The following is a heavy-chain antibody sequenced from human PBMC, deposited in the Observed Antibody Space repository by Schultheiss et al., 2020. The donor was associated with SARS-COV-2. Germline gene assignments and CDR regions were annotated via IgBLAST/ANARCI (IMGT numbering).Heavy chain of an antibody. CDR3: AKDAGRYSYGWSDHGMDV. J-gene: IGHJ6*02. V-gene: IGHV3-73*01. Sequence: GGSLRLSCAASGFTFSGSAMHWVRQASGKGLEWVGRIRSKANSYATAYAASVKGRFTISRDDSKNTAYLQMNSLKTEDTAVYYCAKDAGRYSYGWSDHGMDVWGQGTTVTVSS. CDR2: IRSKANSYAT. CDR1: GFTFSGSA. D-gene: IGHD5-18*01.